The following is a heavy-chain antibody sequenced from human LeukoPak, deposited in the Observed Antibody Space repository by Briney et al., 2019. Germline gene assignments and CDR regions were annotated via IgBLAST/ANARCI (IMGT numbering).Heavy chain of an antibody. V-gene: IGHV3-23*05. CDR2: FKTKYHQV. CDR3: ARSVPDYTRFDY. Sequence: PGGSLRLSCAASGFTFSDYAMNWVRQAPGKGLEWVSTFKTKYHQVYYAESVRGRFTISTDSSRNTVFLQMNSLRADDTALYYCARSVPDYTRFDYWGQGALVTVSS. D-gene: IGHD4-11*01. J-gene: IGHJ4*02. CDR1: GFTFSDYA.